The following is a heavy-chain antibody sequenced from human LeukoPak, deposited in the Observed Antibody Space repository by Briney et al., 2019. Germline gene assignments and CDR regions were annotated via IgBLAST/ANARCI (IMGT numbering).Heavy chain of an antibody. D-gene: IGHD3-16*02. CDR3: ARGYVWGSYRYVY. Sequence: GASVKVPCKASGYTFTGYYMHWVRQAPGQGLEWMGWINPNSGGTNYAQKFQGRVTMTRDTSISTAYMELSRLRSDDTAVYYCARGYVWGSYRYVYWGQGTLVTVSS. CDR1: GYTFTGYY. V-gene: IGHV1-2*02. J-gene: IGHJ4*02. CDR2: INPNSGGT.